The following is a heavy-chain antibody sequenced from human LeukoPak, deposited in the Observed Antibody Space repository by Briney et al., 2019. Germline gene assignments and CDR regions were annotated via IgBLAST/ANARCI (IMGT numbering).Heavy chain of an antibody. CDR1: GGTFSSYA. CDR3: ASDVVVPGLFVFGY. Sequence: SVKVSCMASGGTFSSYAISWVRQAPGQGLEWMGGIIPIFGTANYAQKFQGRVTITADESTSTAYMELSSLRSEDTAVYYCASDVVVPGLFVFGYWGQGTLVTVSS. D-gene: IGHD2-2*01. J-gene: IGHJ4*02. CDR2: IIPIFGTA. V-gene: IGHV1-69*13.